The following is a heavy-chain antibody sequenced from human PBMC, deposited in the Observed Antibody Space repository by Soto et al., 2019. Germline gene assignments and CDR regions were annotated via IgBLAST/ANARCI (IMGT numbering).Heavy chain of an antibody. D-gene: IGHD3-10*01. CDR2: INTDNGHT. V-gene: IGHV1-3*04. CDR3: AIEETGSGNWDY. Sequence: QVQLMQSGAEVKNPGASVKVSCKGSGYTFTRHGIHWVRQAPGQRLEWMGWINTDNGHTVYSQKFQGRVTITRDTSANTADMDLSSLRFEDTAVYYCAIEETGSGNWDYWGQGNLVTVSS. CDR1: GYTFTRHG. J-gene: IGHJ4*02.